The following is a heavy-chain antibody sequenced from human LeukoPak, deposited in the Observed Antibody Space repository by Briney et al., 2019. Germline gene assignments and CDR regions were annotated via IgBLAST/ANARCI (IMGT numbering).Heavy chain of an antibody. V-gene: IGHV3-7*03. J-gene: IGHJ4*02. D-gene: IGHD2-15*01. CDR1: GFIFSSYW. CDR3: ARRAAPIDY. Sequence: GGSLRLSCAASGFIFSSYWMSWVRQAPGKGLEWVANIKQDGSEKYYVDSVKGRFTISRDNAKNSLYLQMNSLRAEDTAVYYCARRAAPIDYWGQGTPVTVSS. CDR2: IKQDGSEK.